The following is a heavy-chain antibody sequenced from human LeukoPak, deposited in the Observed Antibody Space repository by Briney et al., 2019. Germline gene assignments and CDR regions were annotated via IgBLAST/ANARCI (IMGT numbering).Heavy chain of an antibody. CDR2: IYYSGST. J-gene: IGHJ4*02. CDR3: ARYSGYDKTKYYFDY. Sequence: SQTLSLTCTVSGGSISSGGYYWSWIRQHPGKGLEWIGYIYYSGSTYYNPSLKSRVTISVDTSKNQFSLKLSSVTAADTAVYYCARYSGYDKTKYYFDYWGQGTLVTVSS. CDR1: GGSISSGGYY. V-gene: IGHV4-31*03. D-gene: IGHD5-12*01.